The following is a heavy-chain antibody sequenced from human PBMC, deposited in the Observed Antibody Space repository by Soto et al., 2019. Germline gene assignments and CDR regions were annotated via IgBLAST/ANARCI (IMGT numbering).Heavy chain of an antibody. V-gene: IGHV3-23*01. CDR2: ISGSGGST. D-gene: IGHD2-15*01. Sequence: PGWSLRLSCAASGFTFGSYAMSWVRQAPGKGLEWVSAISGSGGSTYYADSVKGRFTISRDNSKNTLYLQMKSLRAEDTAVYYCAKDIVVVVAGATDYWGQGTLVTVSS. CDR1: GFTFGSYA. CDR3: AKDIVVVVAGATDY. J-gene: IGHJ4*02.